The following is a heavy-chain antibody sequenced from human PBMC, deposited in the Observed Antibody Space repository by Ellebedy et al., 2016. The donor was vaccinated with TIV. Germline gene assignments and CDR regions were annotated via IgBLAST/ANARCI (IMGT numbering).Heavy chain of an antibody. CDR1: GYTFTSYY. J-gene: IGHJ4*02. CDR2: IDPSGDRR. Sequence: AASVKVSCKASGYTFTSYYIHWVRQVPGQGLEWMGRIDPSGDRRSYAQQFQGRVTMTSDTSTSTVYMELSSLKSEDTAVYYCARDHVGVPAALFYFDYWGQGALVAVSS. CDR3: ARDHVGVPAALFYFDY. D-gene: IGHD2-2*01. V-gene: IGHV1-46*01.